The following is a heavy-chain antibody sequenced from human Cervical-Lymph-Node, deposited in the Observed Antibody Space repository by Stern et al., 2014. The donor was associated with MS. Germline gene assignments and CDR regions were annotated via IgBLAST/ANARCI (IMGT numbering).Heavy chain of an antibody. J-gene: IGHJ5*02. CDR1: GGTFSKFP. V-gene: IGHV1-69*01. CDR3: ALSSETSDRWYSLGYDL. D-gene: IGHD6-13*01. CDR2: MFPVCGTP. Sequence: VQLAESGAEVTKPGSSVKGSCKASGGTFSKFPSSWVRLAPGPGLEWMGGMFPVCGTPTYAQEFRGRVTITADVSTSTVYMELSSLRSDDTAVYYCALSSETSDRWYSLGYDLWGQGTLVTVSS.